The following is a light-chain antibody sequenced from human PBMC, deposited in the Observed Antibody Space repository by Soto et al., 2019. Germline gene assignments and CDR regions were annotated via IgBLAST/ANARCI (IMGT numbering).Light chain of an antibody. V-gene: IGKV2D-29*01. CDR2: EVS. CDR1: QSLLQSDGKTY. J-gene: IGKJ5*01. CDR3: MQTIQLPIT. Sequence: DILMTQSPLSLSVTPGQPASISCKSSQSLLQSDGKTYLFWLLQKPGQPPQLLIYEVSKRFSGVPERFSGSGSGTEFTLKISRVEAEDVGVYYCMQTIQLPITFGQGTRREIK.